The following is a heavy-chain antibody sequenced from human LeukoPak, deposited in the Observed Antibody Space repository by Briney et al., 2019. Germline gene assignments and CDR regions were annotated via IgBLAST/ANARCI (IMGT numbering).Heavy chain of an antibody. CDR3: ARERSVAGYDRTHYFDY. D-gene: IGHD5-12*01. Sequence: ASVKVSCKASGYTFTSLYMHWVRQAPGQGLEWMGIINPSGGRASYAQKFQGRVTMTRDTSTSTVYMELSSLRSEDTAVYYCARERSVAGYDRTHYFDYWGQGTLVTVSS. CDR1: GYTFTSLY. J-gene: IGHJ4*02. V-gene: IGHV1-46*01. CDR2: INPSGGRA.